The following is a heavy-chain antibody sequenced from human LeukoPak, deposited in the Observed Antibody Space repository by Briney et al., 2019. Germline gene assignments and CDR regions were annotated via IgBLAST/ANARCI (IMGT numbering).Heavy chain of an antibody. J-gene: IGHJ4*02. D-gene: IGHD6-13*01. CDR3: ARERSSRSALDY. V-gene: IGHV3-30*04. Sequence: GGSLRPSCAPSGFTFRSYVMHGVREAPGKGLEWVADISYDGSNIYYADSVKGLFTISTDNSRHTLYVQTNSQRAEDTAVYCCARERSSRSALDYWGQGTVVTVSS. CDR1: GFTFRSYV. CDR2: ISYDGSNI.